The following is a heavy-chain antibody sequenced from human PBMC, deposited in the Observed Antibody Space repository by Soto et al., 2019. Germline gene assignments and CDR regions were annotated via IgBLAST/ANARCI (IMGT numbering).Heavy chain of an antibody. CDR3: ARLFGDYVGWFDP. Sequence: QVQLQESGPGLVKPSQTLSLTCTVSAGSITSGPYYWIWIRQHPGKGLEWIGYIYYTGSTYSNPSLYSRITTSVDTSKNQFSLKLRSVSAADTAVYYCARLFGDYVGWFDPWGQGTLVTVSS. CDR1: AGSITSGPYY. CDR2: IYYTGST. D-gene: IGHD4-17*01. V-gene: IGHV4-31*03. J-gene: IGHJ5*02.